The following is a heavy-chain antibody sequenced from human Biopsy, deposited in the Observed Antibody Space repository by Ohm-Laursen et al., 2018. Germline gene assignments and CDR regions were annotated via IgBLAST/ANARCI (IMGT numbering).Heavy chain of an antibody. CDR1: GFAFSYYG. J-gene: IGHJ5*02. Sequence: SLRLSCAASGFAFSYYGLHWVRQASGKGLQWVAVMWSDGINKNYADSVKGRFTVSRDNSNNVLYLRMSSLRDEDSAVYYCARDDDTTGHYMILNHWGQGTLVTVSS. D-gene: IGHD3-9*01. CDR2: MWSDGINK. V-gene: IGHV3-33*01. CDR3: ARDDDTTGHYMILNH.